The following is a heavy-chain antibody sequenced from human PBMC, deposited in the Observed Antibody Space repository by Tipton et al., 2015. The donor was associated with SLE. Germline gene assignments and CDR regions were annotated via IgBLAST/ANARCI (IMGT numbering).Heavy chain of an antibody. CDR2: IDSGGNT. J-gene: IGHJ4*02. Sequence: SLRLSCAASGFSFEDYAMHWVRQAPGKGLEWVSVIDSGGNTFYGASVKGRFIISRDNSKNTLFLQMNSLRAEDTAVYYCAGDTYGDYTFDYWGQGTLVTVSS. CDR3: AGDTYGDYTFDY. D-gene: IGHD4-17*01. CDR1: GFSFEDYA. V-gene: IGHV3-66*01.